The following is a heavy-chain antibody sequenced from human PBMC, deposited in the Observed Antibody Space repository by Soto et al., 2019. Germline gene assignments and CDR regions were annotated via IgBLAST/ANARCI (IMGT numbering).Heavy chain of an antibody. J-gene: IGHJ4*02. Sequence: SETLSLTCSVSGGSISSGGYSWSWIRQPPGKGLEWIGYIYHSGSTYYNPSLKSRVTISVDRSKNQFSLKLSSVTAADTAVYYCARTVDIVATSYFDYWGQGTLVTVSS. V-gene: IGHV4-30-2*01. CDR2: IYHSGST. D-gene: IGHD5-12*01. CDR3: ARTVDIVATSYFDY. CDR1: GGSISSGGYS.